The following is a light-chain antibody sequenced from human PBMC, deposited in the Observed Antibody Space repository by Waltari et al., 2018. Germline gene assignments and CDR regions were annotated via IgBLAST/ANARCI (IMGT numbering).Light chain of an antibody. J-gene: IGKJ5*01. Sequence: DIQMTQSPSSLSSSVGDSVAITCRASQSIRDSLNWYQQRPGKAPQVLIYAAITSVNGVPSRFSGSGSGTEFTLTIRSLQPEDFATYYCQQTYTIPITFGQGTRLDI. CDR2: AAI. V-gene: IGKV1-39*01. CDR1: QSIRDS. CDR3: QQTYTIPIT.